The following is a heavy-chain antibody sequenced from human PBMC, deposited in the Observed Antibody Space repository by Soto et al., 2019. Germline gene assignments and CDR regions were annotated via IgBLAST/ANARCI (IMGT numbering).Heavy chain of an antibody. CDR1: GFSFTTAGVA. D-gene: IGHD5-12*01. CDR3: AHSDGGYEIIYFDF. V-gene: IGHV2-5*01. Sequence: SGPTLVNPTQTLTLTCTFSGFSFTTAGVAVGWIRQTPGGALEWLTLIYYNDDRRFSPSLKTRLTITGDTSKNQVVLSLANVDPGDTATYFCAHSDGGYEIIYFDFWGQGVPVTVSS. J-gene: IGHJ4*02. CDR2: IYYNDDR.